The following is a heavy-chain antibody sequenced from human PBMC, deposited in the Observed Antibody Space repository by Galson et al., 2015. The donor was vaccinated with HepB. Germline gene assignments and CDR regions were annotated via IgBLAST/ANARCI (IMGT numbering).Heavy chain of an antibody. J-gene: IGHJ6*03. D-gene: IGHD6-13*01. CDR1: GFTVSSNY. CDR3: ARFPHSSSWDDSYYYMDV. V-gene: IGHV3-53*01. CDR2: VYAGGTT. Sequence: SLRLSCAASGFTVSSNYMSWVRQAPGKGLEWVSVVYAGGTTYYADAVKGRFTISRDNAKDSVYLQLDSLRAEDTAVYYCARFPHSSSWDDSYYYMDVWGKGTTVTVSS.